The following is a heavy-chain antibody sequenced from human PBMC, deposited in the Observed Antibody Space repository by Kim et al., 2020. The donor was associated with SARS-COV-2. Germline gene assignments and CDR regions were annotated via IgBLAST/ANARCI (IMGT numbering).Heavy chain of an antibody. V-gene: IGHV3-23*01. D-gene: IGHD6-13*01. CDR3: AKGRASGTYVEDS. J-gene: IGHJ4*02. CDR1: GFTFSNYA. Sequence: GGSLRLSFAASGFTFSNYAMNWVRQAPGKGLEWVSAISGSGGSTFYADSVRGRFTISRDSSKNTLHLQMNNLRAEDTAVYYCAKGRASGTYVEDSWGQGTLVTVSS. CDR2: ISGSGGST.